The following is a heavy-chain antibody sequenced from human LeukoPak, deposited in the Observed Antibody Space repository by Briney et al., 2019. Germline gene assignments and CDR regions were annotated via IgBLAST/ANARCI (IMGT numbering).Heavy chain of an antibody. Sequence: GGSLRLSCEPSGFTFSNAWMSWVRQAPGKGLEWVGLVRSKTDGGTADYAAPLRGRFTISRDDSKSTLYLEINSLTTEDTAVYYCATDRITISGVVVYYFDYWGQGTPVTVS. J-gene: IGHJ4*02. CDR3: ATDRITISGVVVYYFDY. CDR2: VRSKTDGGTA. CDR1: GFTFSNAW. V-gene: IGHV3-15*01. D-gene: IGHD3-3*01.